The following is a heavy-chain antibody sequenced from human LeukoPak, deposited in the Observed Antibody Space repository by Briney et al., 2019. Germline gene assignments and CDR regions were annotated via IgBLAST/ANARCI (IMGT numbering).Heavy chain of an antibody. CDR1: GGSISSYY. CDR2: IYYSGST. J-gene: IGHJ3*02. CDR3: ARAPFYGSGRLDAFDI. Sequence: PSETLSLTCAVYGGSISSYYWSWIRQPPGKGLEWIGYIYYSGSTNYNPSLKSRVTISVDTSENQFSLKLSSVTAADTAVYYCARAPFYGSGRLDAFDIWGQGTMVTVSS. V-gene: IGHV4-59*01. D-gene: IGHD3-10*01.